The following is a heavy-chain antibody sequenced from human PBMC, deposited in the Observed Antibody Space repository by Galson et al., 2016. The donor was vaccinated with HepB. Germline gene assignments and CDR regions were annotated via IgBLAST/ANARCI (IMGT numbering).Heavy chain of an antibody. CDR3: ARVLGVTSTGYFDL. CDR1: GLTFSSYG. D-gene: IGHD1-1*01. CDR2: IWYDGSNK. V-gene: IGHV3-33*01. Sequence: SLRLSCAASGLTFSSYGMHWVRQAPGKGLEWVALIWYDGSNKYYADSVKGRFTISRDNSKNTLYLQMNSLRAEDTAVYYCARVLGVTSTGYFDLWGQGTLVTVSS. J-gene: IGHJ4*02.